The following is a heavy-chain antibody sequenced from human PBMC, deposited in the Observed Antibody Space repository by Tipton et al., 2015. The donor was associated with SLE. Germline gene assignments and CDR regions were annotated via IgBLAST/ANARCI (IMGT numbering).Heavy chain of an antibody. Sequence: TLSLTCSVSGGSISSDHWIWIRQPPGKGLEWLGYISDGGGTNYNPSLKSRVTISVDPAKNQFSLRLNSVTAADTAVYFCARTGVDRAMVFDSWGQGTLVAVAS. CDR1: GGSISSDH. J-gene: IGHJ4*02. CDR3: ARTGVDRAMVFDS. CDR2: ISDGGGT. D-gene: IGHD5-18*01. V-gene: IGHV4-59*01.